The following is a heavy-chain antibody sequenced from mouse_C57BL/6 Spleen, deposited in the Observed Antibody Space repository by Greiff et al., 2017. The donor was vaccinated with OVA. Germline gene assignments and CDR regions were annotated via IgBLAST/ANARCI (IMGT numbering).Heavy chain of an antibody. D-gene: IGHD1-1*01. J-gene: IGHJ2*01. V-gene: IGHV5-6*01. CDR2: ISSGGSYT. Sequence: EVMLVESGGDLVKPGGSLKLSCAASGFTFSSYGMSWVRQTPDKRLEWVATISSGGSYTYYPDSVKGRFTISRDNAKNTLYLQMSSLKSEDTAMYYCARQSLTTVLDYWGQGTTLTVSS. CDR1: GFTFSSYG. CDR3: ARQSLTTVLDY.